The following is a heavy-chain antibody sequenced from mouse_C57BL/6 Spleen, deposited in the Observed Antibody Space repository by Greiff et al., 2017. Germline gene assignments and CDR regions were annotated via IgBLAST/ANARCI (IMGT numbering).Heavy chain of an antibody. CDR3: ANYYGSNWYFDV. V-gene: IGHV1-42*01. CDR1: GYSFTGYY. J-gene: IGHJ1*03. CDR2: INPSTGGT. Sequence: EVMLVESGPELVKPGASVKISCKASGYSFTGYYMNWVKQSPEKSLEWIGEINPSTGGTTYNQKFKAKATLTVDKSSSTAYMQLKSLTSEDSAVYYCANYYGSNWYFDVWGTGTTVTVSS. D-gene: IGHD1-1*01.